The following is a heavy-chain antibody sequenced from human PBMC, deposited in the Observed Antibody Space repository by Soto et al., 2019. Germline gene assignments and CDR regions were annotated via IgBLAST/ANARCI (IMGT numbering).Heavy chain of an antibody. CDR3: ARDQHYYYDSSGFGSDAFDI. J-gene: IGHJ3*02. V-gene: IGHV3-11*06. CDR1: GFTFSDYY. D-gene: IGHD3-22*01. CDR2: ISSSSSYT. Sequence: PGGSLRLSCAASGFTFSDYYMSWIRQAPGKGLEWVSYISSSSSYTNYADSVKGRFTISRDNAQNSLYLQMNSLRAEDTAVYYCARDQHYYYDSSGFGSDAFDIWGQGTMVTVSS.